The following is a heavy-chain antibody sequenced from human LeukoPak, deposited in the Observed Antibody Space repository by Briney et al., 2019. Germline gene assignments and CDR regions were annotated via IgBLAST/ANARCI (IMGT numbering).Heavy chain of an antibody. CDR3: AKETYDRGVY. CDR2: TRNKANSDTT. CDR1: GFTLSDHY. V-gene: IGHV3-72*01. J-gene: IGHJ4*02. Sequence: GGSLRLSCAASGFTLSDHYMDWFRQAPGKGLEWVGRTRNKANSDTTEYAASVKGRFTISRDDSKNSLHLQMNSLKTEDTAVYYCAKETYDRGVYWGQGTLVTVSS. D-gene: IGHD3-10*02.